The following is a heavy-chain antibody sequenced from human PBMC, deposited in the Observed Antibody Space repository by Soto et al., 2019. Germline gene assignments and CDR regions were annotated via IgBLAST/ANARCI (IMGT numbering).Heavy chain of an antibody. V-gene: IGHV3-33*01. Sequence: LRLSCAASGFTFHTYGMHWVRQIPGKGLQWVAIIWYDGSIKYYADSVRGRFTISRDNSKNTLYLPMNSLRDEDTAVYYCARIDCTGDNCNPYYHYGMDVWGQGTTVTVSS. D-gene: IGHD2-8*02. CDR3: ARIDCTGDNCNPYYHYGMDV. J-gene: IGHJ6*02. CDR1: GFTFHTYG. CDR2: IWYDGSIK.